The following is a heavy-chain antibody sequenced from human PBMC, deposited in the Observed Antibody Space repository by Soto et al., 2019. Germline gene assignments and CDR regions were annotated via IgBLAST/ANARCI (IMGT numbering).Heavy chain of an antibody. CDR2: IYWDDDK. D-gene: IGHD2-15*01. V-gene: IGHV2-5*02. Sequence: QITLKESGPTLVKPTQTLTLTCTFSGFSLSTSGVGVGWIRQPPGKALEWLALIYWDDDKRYSPSLKSRLTITKXTXXXQXXLTTTNMDPGETATYYCAHRPSYCSGGSCYSGFDYWGQGTLVTVSS. CDR3: AHRPSYCSGGSCYSGFDY. CDR1: GFSLSTSGVG. J-gene: IGHJ4*02.